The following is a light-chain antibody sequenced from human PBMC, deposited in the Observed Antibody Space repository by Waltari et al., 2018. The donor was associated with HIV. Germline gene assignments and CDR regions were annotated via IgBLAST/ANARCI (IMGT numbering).Light chain of an antibody. Sequence: DIQMTQSPSSLSSYVGDTFTITCQASQEISKHLNWYQQKPGKAPKVIISEASNLETGVPPRFSGSGSGRDFSLTISSLQPEDVATYYCQQSAHRWTFGRGTKVEL. J-gene: IGKJ1*01. V-gene: IGKV1-33*01. CDR2: EAS. CDR1: QEISKH. CDR3: QQSAHRWT.